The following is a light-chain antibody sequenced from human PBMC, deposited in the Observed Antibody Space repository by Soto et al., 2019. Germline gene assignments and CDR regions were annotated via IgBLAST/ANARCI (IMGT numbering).Light chain of an antibody. CDR1: QSVSSY. Sequence: EIVLAQSPATLSLSPGERATLSCRASQSVSSYLAWYQQKPGQAPRLLIYDTSNRATGIPARFSGSGSGTDSTLTISSLEPEDFAVYYCQQRYNWPPLTFGGGTKVEIK. CDR2: DTS. CDR3: QQRYNWPPLT. J-gene: IGKJ4*01. V-gene: IGKV3-11*01.